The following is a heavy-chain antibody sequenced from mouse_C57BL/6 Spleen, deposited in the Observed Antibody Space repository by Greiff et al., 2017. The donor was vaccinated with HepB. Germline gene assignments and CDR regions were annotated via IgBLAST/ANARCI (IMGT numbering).Heavy chain of an antibody. J-gene: IGHJ2*01. CDR2: ISSGSSTI. D-gene: IGHD2-4*01. V-gene: IGHV5-17*01. Sequence: EVKLVESGGGLVKPGGSLKLSCAASGFTFSDYGMHWVRQAPEKGLEWVAYISSGSSTIYYADTVKGRFTISRDNAKNTLFLQMTSLRSEDTAMYYCARLYYDYDGYFDYWGEGTTLTVSS. CDR3: ARLYYDYDGYFDY. CDR1: GFTFSDYG.